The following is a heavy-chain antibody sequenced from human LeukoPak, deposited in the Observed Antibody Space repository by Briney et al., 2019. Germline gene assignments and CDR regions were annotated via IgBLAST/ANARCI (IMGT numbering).Heavy chain of an antibody. CDR2: IKQDGSER. D-gene: IGHD5-12*01. CDR3: ARARTRGYSGYGEGY. J-gene: IGHJ4*02. V-gene: IGHV3-7*03. CDR1: GFTFSTYW. Sequence: GSLRLSCAASGFTFSTYWMSWVRQAPGKGLGWVAIIKQDGSERYYVDSVKGRFTISRDNAKNSLYLQMNSLRAEDTAVYYCARARTRGYSGYGEGYWGQGTLVTVSS.